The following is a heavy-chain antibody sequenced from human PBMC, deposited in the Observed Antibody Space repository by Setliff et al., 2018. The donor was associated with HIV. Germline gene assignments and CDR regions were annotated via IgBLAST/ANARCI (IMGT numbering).Heavy chain of an antibody. CDR3: ARLLMPRGFSYGSYYYYGMDV. CDR2: IYPGDSDT. CDR1: GYSFTTYW. D-gene: IGHD5-18*01. J-gene: IGHJ6*02. V-gene: IGHV5-51*01. Sequence: GASLTISCKGSGYSFTTYWIGWVRQMPGKGLEWMGMIYPGDSDTRYSPSFQGQVTISADKSISTAYLQWSSLKASDTAMYYCARLLMPRGFSYGSYYYYGMDVWGQGTAVT.